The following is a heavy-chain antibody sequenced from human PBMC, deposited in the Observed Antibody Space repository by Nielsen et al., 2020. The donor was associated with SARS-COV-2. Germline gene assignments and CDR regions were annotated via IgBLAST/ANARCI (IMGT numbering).Heavy chain of an antibody. J-gene: IGHJ4*02. D-gene: IGHD3-16*01. CDR1: GLTFSSHW. Sequence: GSLRLSCAVSGLTFSSHWMAWVRQVTGKGLVWVSRINSDGSSTSYADSVKGRFTISRDNAKNTLYLQMNSLRAEDTAVYYCVRGLQVPNGLAHRWGQGTLVTVSS. CDR3: VRGLQVPNGLAHR. V-gene: IGHV3-74*01. CDR2: INSDGSST.